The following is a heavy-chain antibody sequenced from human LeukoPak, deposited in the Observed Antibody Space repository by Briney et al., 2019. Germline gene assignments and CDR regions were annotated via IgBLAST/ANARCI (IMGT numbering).Heavy chain of an antibody. CDR2: IIPIFGTA. V-gene: IGHV1-69*05. CDR3: ARQYGDYRFSYYYYMDV. J-gene: IGHJ6*03. D-gene: IGHD4-17*01. Sequence: SVKVSCKASGGTFSSYAISWVRQAPGQGLEWMGGIIPIFGTANYAHKFQGRVTITTDESTSTAYMELSSLRSEDTAVYYCARQYGDYRFSYYYYMDVWGKGTTVTVSS. CDR1: GGTFSSYA.